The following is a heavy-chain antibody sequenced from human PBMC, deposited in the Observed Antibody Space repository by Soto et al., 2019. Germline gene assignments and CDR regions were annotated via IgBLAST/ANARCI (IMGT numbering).Heavy chain of an antibody. CDR3: ARQDRDSGSYYAYFDY. J-gene: IGHJ4*02. CDR2: IYYSGST. V-gene: IGHV4-39*01. D-gene: IGHD1-26*01. CDR1: GGSISSSSYY. Sequence: LSLTCTVSGGSISSSSYYWGWIRQPPGKGLEWIGSIYYSGSTYYNPSLKSRVTISVDTSKNQFSLKLSSVTAADTAVYYCARQDRDSGSYYAYFDYWGQGTLVTVSS.